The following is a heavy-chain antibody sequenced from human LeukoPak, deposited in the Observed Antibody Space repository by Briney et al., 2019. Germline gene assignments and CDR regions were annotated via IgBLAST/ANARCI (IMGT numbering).Heavy chain of an antibody. Sequence: GGSLRLSCAASGFTFSSYAMSWVRQAPGKGLEWVSAISGSGGSTYYADSVKGRFTISRDNSKNTLYLQMNSLRAEDTAVYYCAREDGYSSSWSLYYYYYYMDVWGKGTTVTVSS. J-gene: IGHJ6*03. CDR1: GFTFSSYA. D-gene: IGHD6-13*01. CDR2: ISGSGGST. CDR3: AREDGYSSSWSLYYYYYYMDV. V-gene: IGHV3-23*01.